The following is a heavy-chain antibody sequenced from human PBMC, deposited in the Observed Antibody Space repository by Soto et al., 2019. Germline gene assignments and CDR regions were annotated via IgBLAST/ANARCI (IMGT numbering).Heavy chain of an antibody. CDR3: ARARYSGSYTRYYGMQV. Sequence: GGSLRLSCAASGFTLTTYWMAWVRHAPGKXLEWVANIKQDGSEKYYVDSVQGRFTISRDNAKNSLYLQMNSLRAEDTAVYYCARARYSGSYTRYYGMQVWGQGTTVTVSS. CDR2: IKQDGSEK. J-gene: IGHJ6*02. D-gene: IGHD1-26*01. CDR1: GFTLTTYW. V-gene: IGHV3-7*03.